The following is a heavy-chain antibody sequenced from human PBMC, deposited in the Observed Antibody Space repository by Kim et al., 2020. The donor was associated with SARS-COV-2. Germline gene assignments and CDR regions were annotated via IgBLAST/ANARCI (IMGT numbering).Heavy chain of an antibody. J-gene: IGHJ6*02. CDR1: GYTFTSYG. D-gene: IGHD3-16*01. Sequence: ASVTVSCKASGYTFTSYGISWVRQAPGQGLEWMGWISAYNGNTNYAQKLQGRVTMTTDTSTSTAYMELRSLRSDDTAVYYCARVVWGLTLVRVENYYGMDVWGQGTTVTVSS. CDR3: ARVVWGLTLVRVENYYGMDV. CDR2: ISAYNGNT. V-gene: IGHV1-18*01.